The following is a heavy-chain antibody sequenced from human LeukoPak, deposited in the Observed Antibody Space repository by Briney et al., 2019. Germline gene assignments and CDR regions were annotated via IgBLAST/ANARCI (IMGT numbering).Heavy chain of an antibody. D-gene: IGHD4-23*01. CDR1: GFTFSDYY. Sequence: GGSLRLSCAASGFTFSDYYMSWIRQAPGKGLEWVSYISSSSSTIYYADSVKGRFTISRDNAKNSLYLQMNSLRAEDTAVYYCARDRYGGNRPIDYWGQGTLVTVSS. CDR2: ISSSSSTI. J-gene: IGHJ4*02. CDR3: ARDRYGGNRPIDY. V-gene: IGHV3-11*04.